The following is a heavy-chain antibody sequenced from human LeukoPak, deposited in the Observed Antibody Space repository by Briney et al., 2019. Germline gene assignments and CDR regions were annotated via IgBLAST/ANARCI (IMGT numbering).Heavy chain of an antibody. D-gene: IGHD4-11*01. CDR2: IWHDGSNK. Sequence: GRSLRLSCAASGFTFSSNGMHWVRQAPGKGLEWVGIIWHDGSNKYYADSVKGRFTISRDNSKNTLYLQMNSLRVEDTAVYYCARPYYSNYYYYGMDVWGQGTTVTVSS. CDR1: GFTFSSNG. CDR3: ARPYYSNYYYYGMDV. J-gene: IGHJ6*02. V-gene: IGHV3-33*01.